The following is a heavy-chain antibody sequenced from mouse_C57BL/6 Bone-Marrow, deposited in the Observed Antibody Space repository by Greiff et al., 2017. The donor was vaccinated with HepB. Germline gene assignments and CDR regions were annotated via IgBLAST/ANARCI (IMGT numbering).Heavy chain of an antibody. CDR2: INPNNGGT. D-gene: IGHD1-1*01. CDR1: GYTFTDYC. Sequence: VQLQQSGPELVKPGASVKISCKASGYTFTDYCMNWVKQSHGKSLEWIGDINPNNGGTSYNQKFKGKATLTVDKSSSTAYMELRSLTSEDSAVYYCARSYYGSSFPWYFDVWGTGTTVTVSS. CDR3: ARSYYGSSFPWYFDV. J-gene: IGHJ1*03. V-gene: IGHV1-26*01.